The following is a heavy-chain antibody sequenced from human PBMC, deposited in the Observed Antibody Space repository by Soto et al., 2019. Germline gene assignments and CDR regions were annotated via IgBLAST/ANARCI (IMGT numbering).Heavy chain of an antibody. J-gene: IGHJ6*02. CDR1: GFTFSDHY. V-gene: IGHV3-72*01. CDR2: TRNKANSYTT. D-gene: IGHD7-27*01. CDR3: ARVNWGDMDV. Sequence: VGSLRLSCAASGFTFSDHYMDWVRQAPGKGLEWVGRTRNKANSYTTEYAASVKGRFTISRDDSKNSLYLQMNSLKTEDTAVYYCARVNWGDMDVWGQGTTVTVSS.